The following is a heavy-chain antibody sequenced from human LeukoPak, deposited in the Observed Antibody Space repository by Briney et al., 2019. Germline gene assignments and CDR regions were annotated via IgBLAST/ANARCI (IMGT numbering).Heavy chain of an antibody. Sequence: GGSLRLSCAASGFTFSDYYMSWIRQAPGKGLEWVSYISSSGSTIYYADSVKGRFTISRDNAKNSLYLQMNSLRAEDTAVYYCGRVGTIFGVARYYFDYWGQGTLVTVSS. CDR3: GRVGTIFGVARYYFDY. D-gene: IGHD3-3*01. V-gene: IGHV3-11*01. CDR2: ISSSGSTI. J-gene: IGHJ4*02. CDR1: GFTFSDYY.